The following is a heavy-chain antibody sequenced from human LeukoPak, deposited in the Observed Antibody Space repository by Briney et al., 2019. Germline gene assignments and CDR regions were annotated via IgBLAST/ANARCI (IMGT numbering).Heavy chain of an antibody. Sequence: SETLSLTCTVSGGSISSGDYYWSWIRQPPGRGLEWIGYIYYSGSTYYNPSLKSRVTISVDTSKNQFSLKLSSETAADTAVYYCAREVVLMVYANYYMDVWGKGTTVTVSS. D-gene: IGHD2-8*01. CDR2: IYYSGST. V-gene: IGHV4-30-4*08. J-gene: IGHJ6*03. CDR3: AREVVLMVYANYYMDV. CDR1: GGSISSGDYY.